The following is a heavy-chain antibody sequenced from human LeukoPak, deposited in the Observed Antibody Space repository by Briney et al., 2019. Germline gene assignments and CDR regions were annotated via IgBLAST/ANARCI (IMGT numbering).Heavy chain of an antibody. D-gene: IGHD6-19*01. CDR3: ARGRAVAGLYYLDY. CDR2: INHSGST. J-gene: IGHJ4*02. V-gene: IGHV4-34*01. Sequence: SETLSLTCAVYGGSFSGYYWSWIRQPPGKWLEWIGEINHSGSTNYSPSLKSRVTISVDTSKNQFSLKLSSVTAADTAVYYCARGRAVAGLYYLDYWGQGTLVTVSS. CDR1: GGSFSGYY.